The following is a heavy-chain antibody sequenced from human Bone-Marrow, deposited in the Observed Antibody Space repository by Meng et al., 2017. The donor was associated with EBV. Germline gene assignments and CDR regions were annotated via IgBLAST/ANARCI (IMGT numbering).Heavy chain of an antibody. CDR2: IYYSGST. V-gene: IGHV4-61*01. J-gene: IGHJ5*02. CDR3: ARDSDRHNWFDP. CDR1: GGSVSSGSYY. Sequence: QVQLQESGPGLVKPSXXLSLTCTVSGGSVSSGSYYWSWIRQPPGKGLEWIGYIYYSGSTNYNPSLKSRVTISVDTSKNQFSLKLSSVTAADTAVYYCARDSDRHNWFDPWGQGTLVTVSS.